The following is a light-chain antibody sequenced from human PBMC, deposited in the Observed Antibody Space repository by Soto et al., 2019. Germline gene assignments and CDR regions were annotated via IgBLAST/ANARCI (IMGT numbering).Light chain of an antibody. J-gene: IGKJ4*01. CDR2: WAS. CDR3: QQYYSIPLT. CDR1: QSVLYNSNNKNY. V-gene: IGKV4-1*01. Sequence: DIVMTQSPDSLAVSLGERATINCKSSQSVLYNSNNKNYLAWYQQKPGQPPKLLIYWASTRESGVPDRFSGSGSGTEFTLTISSLRTEDVAVYYCQQYYSIPLTFGGGTKVEIK.